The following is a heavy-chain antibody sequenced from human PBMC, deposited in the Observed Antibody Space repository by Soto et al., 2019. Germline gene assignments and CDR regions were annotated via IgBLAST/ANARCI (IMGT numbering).Heavy chain of an antibody. CDR3: AREMGSSSSPRRFDP. D-gene: IGHD6-13*01. CDR2: IHSSGGT. V-gene: IGHV4-4*07. J-gene: IGHJ5*02. CDR1: NGSISSYY. Sequence: SETLSLTCTVSNGSISSYYWSWIRQPAGKGLEWIGRIHSSGGTNYYPSLRSLVTMSVDTDKNQFSLKLNYVTAADTAVYYCAREMGSSSSPRRFDPWGLGTSVTVSA.